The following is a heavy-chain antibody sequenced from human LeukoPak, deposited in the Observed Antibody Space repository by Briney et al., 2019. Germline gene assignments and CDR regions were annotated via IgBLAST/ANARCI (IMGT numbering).Heavy chain of an antibody. CDR2: IYYTGGA. CDR1: GGSISSGGYF. V-gene: IGHV4-31*03. Sequence: SETLSLTCTVSGGSISSGGYFWSWVRQHPGKGLEWIAYIYYTGGAYYNPSLKSRPIISVDTSKNQFSLKVNSVTAADTAVYYCARVLRNGGLGGKAPQYDSWGQGTLVTVSS. CDR3: ARVLRNGGLGGKAPQYDS. D-gene: IGHD3-16*01. J-gene: IGHJ4*02.